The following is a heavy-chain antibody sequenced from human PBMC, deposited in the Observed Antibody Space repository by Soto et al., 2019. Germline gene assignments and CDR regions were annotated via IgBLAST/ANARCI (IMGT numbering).Heavy chain of an antibody. J-gene: IGHJ4*02. D-gene: IGHD3-16*01. Sequence: EVQLVESGGGLVKPGGSLRLSCAASGFTFSNAWMNWVRQAPGKGLGWVGRIKIKIDGGTTDYAAPVIGRFTISRDDPKNTLYLQINSLHTEDTAVYYCTTASIGGYFDYWGQGTLVTVSS. CDR3: TTASIGGYFDY. V-gene: IGHV3-15*01. CDR1: GFTFSNAW. CDR2: IKIKIDGGTT.